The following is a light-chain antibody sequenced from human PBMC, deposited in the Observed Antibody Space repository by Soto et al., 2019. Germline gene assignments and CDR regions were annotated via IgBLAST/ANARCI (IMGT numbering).Light chain of an antibody. J-gene: IGKJ2*01. CDR2: GAS. CDR1: QSVSSSY. V-gene: IGKV3-20*01. Sequence: EVVLTQSPGTLALSRGERATLSCRASQSVSSSYLAWYQHRPGQAPRLLIFGASSRATGIPDRFSGSGSGRDFTLTISGLEPEDFGLYYCQQYGGSPPYTFGQGTKVDIK. CDR3: QQYGGSPPYT.